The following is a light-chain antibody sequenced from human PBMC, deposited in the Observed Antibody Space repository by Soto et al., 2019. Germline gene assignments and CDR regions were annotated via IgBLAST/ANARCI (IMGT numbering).Light chain of an antibody. CDR3: QQRSNWPYT. V-gene: IGKV3D-11*02. J-gene: IGKJ2*01. Sequence: EIVLTQSPATLSLSPGERATLSCRASQSVSSYLAWYQQKPGQAPRLLIYDASNRATGIPARFSGSGPGTDFTLAIRSLDPEDFAVYYCQQRSNWPYTFAQETKLEIK. CDR2: DAS. CDR1: QSVSSY.